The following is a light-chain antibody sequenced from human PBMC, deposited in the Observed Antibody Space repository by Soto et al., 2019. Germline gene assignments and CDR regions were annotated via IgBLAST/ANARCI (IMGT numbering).Light chain of an antibody. CDR1: QSISSY. Sequence: DIQMSQSPSSLSASVGDRVTMTCRASQSISSYFNWYQQKPGKGPKVLIYGASSLDSGVPSRFSDSGSRTDFTLTINSLQPQDLATYYCQQSYRIHTFDRGTKGDTK. V-gene: IGKV1-39*01. CDR3: QQSYRIHT. CDR2: GAS. J-gene: IGKJ4*01.